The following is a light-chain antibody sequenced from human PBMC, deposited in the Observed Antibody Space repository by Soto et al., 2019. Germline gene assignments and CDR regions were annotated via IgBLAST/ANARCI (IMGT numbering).Light chain of an antibody. J-gene: IGLJ2*01. CDR2: EVN. V-gene: IGLV2-8*01. Sequence: QSGLTQPPSASGSPGQSVTISCTGTPSDVGGYISVSWYQQRPGKAPKLMIYEVNKRPSGVPDRFSGSKSGSTAFLTVSGLQADDEADYYCCSHAGSRMVIFGGGTKLTVL. CDR1: PSDVGGYIS. CDR3: CSHAGSRMVI.